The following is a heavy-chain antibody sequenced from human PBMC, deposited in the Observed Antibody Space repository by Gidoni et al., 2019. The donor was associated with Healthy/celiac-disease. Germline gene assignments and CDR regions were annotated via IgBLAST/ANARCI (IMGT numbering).Heavy chain of an antibody. V-gene: IGHV5-10-1*03. J-gene: IGHJ4*02. CDR1: GYSFTSYW. Sequence: EVQLVQSGAEVKKPGESLRISCKGSGYSFTSYWISWVRQMPGKGLEWMGRIDPSDSYTNYSPSFQGHVTISADKSISTAYLQWSSLKASDTAMYYCARSLNYYDSSGYYQFDYWGQGTLVTVSS. CDR2: IDPSDSYT. CDR3: ARSLNYYDSSGYYQFDY. D-gene: IGHD3-22*01.